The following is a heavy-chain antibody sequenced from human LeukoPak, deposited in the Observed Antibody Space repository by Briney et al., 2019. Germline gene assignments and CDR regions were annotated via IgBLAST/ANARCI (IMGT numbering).Heavy chain of an antibody. D-gene: IGHD3-22*01. CDR1: GGSISSYY. CDR2: IYNSGRT. J-gene: IGHJ4*02. V-gene: IGHV4-59*01. CDR3: ARAYYYDSSGYSIFDY. Sequence: SETLSLTCTVSGGSISSYYWTWIRQSPGKGLEWIGYIYNSGRTDYKPSLKSRVTISVDTSKNQFSLKLSSVTAADTAVYYCARAYYYDSSGYSIFDYWGQGTLVTVSS.